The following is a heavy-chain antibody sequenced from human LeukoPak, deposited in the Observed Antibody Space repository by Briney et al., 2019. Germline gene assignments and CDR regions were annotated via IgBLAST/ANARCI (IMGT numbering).Heavy chain of an antibody. D-gene: IGHD6-13*01. CDR2: IYYSGSA. CDR1: GGSISSYY. CDR3: ARFSSSWGSD. V-gene: IGHV4-59*01. J-gene: IGHJ4*02. Sequence: SETLSLTYTVSGGSISSYYWSWIRQPPGKGLEWIGYIYYSGSANYNPSLKSRVTISVDTSKNQFSLKLSSVTAADTAVYYCARFSSSWGSDWGQGTLVTVSS.